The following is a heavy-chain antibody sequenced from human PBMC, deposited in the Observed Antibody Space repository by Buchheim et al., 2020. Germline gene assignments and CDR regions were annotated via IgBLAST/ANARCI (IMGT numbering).Heavy chain of an antibody. D-gene: IGHD1-26*01. J-gene: IGHJ4*02. V-gene: IGHV3-30-3*01. CDR3: ARDRFQTSGTFFDY. CDR2: VSKDGGTK. CDR1: GFSFSTYA. Sequence: QVQLVESGGGVVQPGRSLRLSCAASGFSFSTYAMHWVRQAPGKGLEWVAVVSKDGGTKYYADSVKGRFTFSRDNSQSTLYLQMNSLRPDDTAVYYCARDRFQTSGTFFDYWGLGTL.